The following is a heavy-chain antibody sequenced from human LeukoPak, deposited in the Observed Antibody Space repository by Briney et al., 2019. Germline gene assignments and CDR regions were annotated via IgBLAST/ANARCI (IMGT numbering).Heavy chain of an antibody. D-gene: IGHD2-2*01. CDR3: ATLGYCSSPSCYLYY. V-gene: IGHV3-23*01. CDR2: ISGHGSGDST. Sequence: GGSLRLSCAASGFTFSSYGMSWVRQAPGKGLEWVSSISGHGSGDSTYYADSVKGRFTISRDNSTNTLSLQMNSLRAEDTAVYYCATLGYCSSPSCYLYYWGQGTLVTVSS. J-gene: IGHJ4*02. CDR1: GFTFSSYG.